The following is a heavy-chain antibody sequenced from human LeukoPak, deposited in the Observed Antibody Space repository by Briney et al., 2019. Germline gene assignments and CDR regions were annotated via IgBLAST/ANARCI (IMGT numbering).Heavy chain of an antibody. CDR3: ARGKDSSSSGLNFDY. Sequence: GGSLRLSCAASGFTFSSYSMNWVRQAPGKGLEWVSSISSSSSYIYYADSVKGRFTISRDNAKNSLYLQMNSLRAEDTAVYYCARGKDSSSSGLNFDYWGQGTLVTVSS. J-gene: IGHJ4*02. V-gene: IGHV3-21*01. CDR2: ISSSSSYI. CDR1: GFTFSSYS. D-gene: IGHD6-6*01.